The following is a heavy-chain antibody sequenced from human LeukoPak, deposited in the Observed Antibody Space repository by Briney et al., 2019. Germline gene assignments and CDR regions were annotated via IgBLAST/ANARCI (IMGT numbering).Heavy chain of an antibody. Sequence: GGSLRLSCAASGFTFSSYAMSWVRQAPGKGLEWVSAISGSGGSTYYADSVKGRFTISRDNSKNTLYLQMNSLRAEDTAVYYCARDRQQQLGFDYWGQGTLVTVSS. J-gene: IGHJ4*02. CDR3: ARDRQQQLGFDY. V-gene: IGHV3-23*01. CDR2: ISGSGGST. CDR1: GFTFSSYA. D-gene: IGHD6-13*01.